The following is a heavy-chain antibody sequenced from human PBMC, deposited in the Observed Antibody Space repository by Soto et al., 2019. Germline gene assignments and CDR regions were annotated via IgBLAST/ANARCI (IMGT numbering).Heavy chain of an antibody. V-gene: IGHV4-34*01. CDR1: GGSFSGYY. D-gene: IGHD6-13*01. CDR2: INHSGST. Sequence: QVQLQQWGAGLLKPSETLSLTCAVYGGSFSGYYWSWIRQPPGKGLEWLGEINHSGSTNYNPSLKRRVTPSVDTSKNQFSLKLSSVTAADTAVYYCAREKQLNWYFDLWGRGTLVTVSS. CDR3: AREKQLNWYFDL. J-gene: IGHJ2*01.